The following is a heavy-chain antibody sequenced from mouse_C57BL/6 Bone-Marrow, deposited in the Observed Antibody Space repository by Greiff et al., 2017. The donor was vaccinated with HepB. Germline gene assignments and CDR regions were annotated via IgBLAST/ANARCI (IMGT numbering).Heavy chain of an antibody. CDR1: GYTFTDYY. Sequence: EVQLQQSGPVLVKPGASVKMSCKASGYTFTDYYMNWVKQSHGKSLEWIGVINPYNGGTSYNQKFKGKATLTVDKYSSTAYMELNSLTSEDSAVYYCARWGLYAMDYWGQGTSVTVSS. D-gene: IGHD3-1*01. J-gene: IGHJ4*01. CDR3: ARWGLYAMDY. V-gene: IGHV1-19*01. CDR2: INPYNGGT.